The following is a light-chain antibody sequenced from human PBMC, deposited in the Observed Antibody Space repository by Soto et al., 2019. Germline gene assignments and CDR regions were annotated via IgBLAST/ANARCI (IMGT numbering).Light chain of an antibody. CDR3: CSFSGSPYV. CDR2: DVT. V-gene: IGLV2-11*01. Sequence: QSALTPPRSVSGSPGQSVTISCTGTSSDVGGYNYVSWYQQHPGKAPKLMIYDVTKRPSGVPDRFSGSKSGNTASLTISGLQAEYEADYYCCSFSGSPYVFGSGTKRTVL. J-gene: IGLJ1*01. CDR1: SSDVGGYNY.